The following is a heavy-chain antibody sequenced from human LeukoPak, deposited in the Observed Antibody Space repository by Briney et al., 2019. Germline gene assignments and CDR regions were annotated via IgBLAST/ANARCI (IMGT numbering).Heavy chain of an antibody. Sequence: SETLSLTCTVSGGSISSYYWSWIRQPAGKGLEWIGRIYTSGSTNYNPSLKSRVTISVDKSKNQFYLKLSSVTAADTAVYYCARVGTAVAAGAVYYYMDVWGKGTTVTVSS. J-gene: IGHJ6*03. V-gene: IGHV4-4*07. CDR2: IYTSGST. CDR1: GGSISSYY. CDR3: ARVGTAVAAGAVYYYMDV. D-gene: IGHD6-19*01.